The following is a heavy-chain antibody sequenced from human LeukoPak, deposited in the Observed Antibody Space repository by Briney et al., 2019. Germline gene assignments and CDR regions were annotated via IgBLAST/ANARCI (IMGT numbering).Heavy chain of an antibody. CDR3: ARDGGTMVRGAIDP. J-gene: IGHJ5*02. CDR2: INHSGST. V-gene: IGHV4-34*01. Sequence: SETLSLTCAVYGGSFSGYYWSWIRQPPGKGLEWIGEINHSGSTNYNPSLKSRVTISVDTSKNQFSLKLSSVTAADTAVYYCARDGGTMVRGAIDPWGQGTLVTVSS. CDR1: GGSFSGYY. D-gene: IGHD3-10*01.